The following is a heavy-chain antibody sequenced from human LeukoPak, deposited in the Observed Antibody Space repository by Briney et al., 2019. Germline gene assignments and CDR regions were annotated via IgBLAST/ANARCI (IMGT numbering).Heavy chain of an antibody. Sequence: GESLKISCKGSGYSFTSYWIGWVRQMPGKGLEGMGIVYPGDSDTRYSPSFQGQVTISADKSISTAYLQWSSLKASDTARYYCARQPYSSSSADYWGQGTLVTVSS. CDR2: VYPGDSDT. D-gene: IGHD6-6*01. CDR3: ARQPYSSSSADY. CDR1: GYSFTSYW. J-gene: IGHJ4*02. V-gene: IGHV5-51*01.